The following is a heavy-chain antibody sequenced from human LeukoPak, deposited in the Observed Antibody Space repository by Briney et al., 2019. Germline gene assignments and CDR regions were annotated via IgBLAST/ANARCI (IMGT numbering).Heavy chain of an antibody. D-gene: IGHD1-26*01. CDR3: TRSIVGACFDC. CDR1: GFTFSNYW. J-gene: IGHJ4*02. CDR2: IDGDGSST. V-gene: IGHV3-74*01. Sequence: GGSLRLSCAASGFTFSNYWMHWVRQAPGKGLVWVSRIDGDGSSTNYADSVKGRFTISRDNARNTLYLQMNSLRAEDTAVYYCTRSIVGACFDCWGQGTLVTVSS.